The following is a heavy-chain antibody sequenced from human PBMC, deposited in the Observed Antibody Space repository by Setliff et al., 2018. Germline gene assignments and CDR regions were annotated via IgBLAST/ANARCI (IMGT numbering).Heavy chain of an antibody. CDR2: LSSSSSYT. J-gene: IGHJ3*02. CDR3: VKTHWDTWIRGAFDI. Sequence: PGGSLRLSCAASGFTLGNFGMSWIRQAPGKGLEWVSYLSSSSSYTNYADSVKGRFTISRDNAKRSLYLQMSSLRAEDTAVYYCVKTHWDTWIRGAFDIWGQGTMVTVSS. D-gene: IGHD3-10*01. CDR1: GFTLGNFG. V-gene: IGHV3-11*06.